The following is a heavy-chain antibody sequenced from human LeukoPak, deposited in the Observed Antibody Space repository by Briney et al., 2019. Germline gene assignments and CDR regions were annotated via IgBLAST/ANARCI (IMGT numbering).Heavy chain of an antibody. CDR3: AREEVWTVYFQH. CDR2: IYYSGST. V-gene: IGHV4-61*01. CDR1: GGSVSSGSYY. Sequence: SETLSLTCTVSGGSVSSGSYYWSWIRQPPGKGLEWIGYIYYSGSTNYNPSLKSRVTISVDTSKNQFSLKLSSVTAADTAMYYCAREEVWTVYFQHWGQGTLVTVSS. D-gene: IGHD1-1*01. J-gene: IGHJ1*01.